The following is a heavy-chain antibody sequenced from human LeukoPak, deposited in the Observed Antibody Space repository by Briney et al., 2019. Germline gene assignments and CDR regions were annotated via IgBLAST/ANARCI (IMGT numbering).Heavy chain of an antibody. CDR1: GFTFSSCA. Sequence: GGSLRLSCAASGFTFSSCAMSWVRQAPGKGLEWVSAISGSGGSTYYADSVKGRFTISRDNSKNTLYLQMNSLRAEDTAVYYCAKGLKYYDFWSGYPLYMDVWGKGTTVTVSS. D-gene: IGHD3-3*01. CDR2: ISGSGGST. CDR3: AKGLKYYDFWSGYPLYMDV. V-gene: IGHV3-23*01. J-gene: IGHJ6*03.